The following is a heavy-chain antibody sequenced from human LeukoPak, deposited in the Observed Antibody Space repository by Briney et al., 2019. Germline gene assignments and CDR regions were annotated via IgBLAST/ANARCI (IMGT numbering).Heavy chain of an antibody. CDR3: ARQNQADFDD. J-gene: IGHJ4*01. D-gene: IGHD1-14*01. V-gene: IGHV4-59*08. CDR1: GGSITSYS. CDR2: VDHTGDM. Sequence: PSETLSLTCSVSGGSITSYSWSWIRQPPGKGLEWIGYVDHTGDMNYNPSLKGRITTEVDTSKSQFSLRMNSVTDADTATYFCARQNQADFDDWGRGTLVTVSS.